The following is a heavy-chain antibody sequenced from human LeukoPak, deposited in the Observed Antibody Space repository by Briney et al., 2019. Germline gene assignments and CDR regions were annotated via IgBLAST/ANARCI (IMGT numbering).Heavy chain of an antibody. CDR2: ISWDGGST. Sequence: GGSLRLSCAASGFTFDDYAMHWVRQAPGKGLEWVSLISWDGGSTYYADSVKGRSTISRDNSKNSLYPQMNSLRAEDTALYYCAKDWAVAGTRYYYYYYMDVWGKGTTVTVSS. CDR1: GFTFDDYA. J-gene: IGHJ6*03. V-gene: IGHV3-43D*03. CDR3: AKDWAVAGTRYYYYYYMDV. D-gene: IGHD6-19*01.